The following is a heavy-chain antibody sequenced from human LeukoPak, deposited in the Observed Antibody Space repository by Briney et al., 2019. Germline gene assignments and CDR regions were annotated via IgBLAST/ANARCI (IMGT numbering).Heavy chain of an antibody. J-gene: IGHJ4*02. V-gene: IGHV3-11*01. CDR2: ISGNGGVI. D-gene: IGHD6-13*01. CDR3: ARSYRLSSSRRQEWCPLTH. Sequence: SGGSLRLSCAASGFTFSDNYMTWVRQAPGKGLERLSYISGNGGVIQYADSVKGRFTISRDNSKNTLYLQMNSLRAEDTAVYYCARSYRLSSSRRQEWCPLTHWGQGTLVTVSS. CDR1: GFTFSDNY.